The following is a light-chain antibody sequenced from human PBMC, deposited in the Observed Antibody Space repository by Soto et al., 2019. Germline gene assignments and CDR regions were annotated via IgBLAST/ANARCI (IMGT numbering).Light chain of an antibody. CDR1: QSISSY. J-gene: IGKJ1*01. Sequence: DIQMTQSPSSLSASVGDRVTITCRASQSISSYLNWYQHKPGKAPKLMIYDKFSLQSGVTSRFSGSGSWTDFSLTITRLQPEDVATYYCQQSDSTPRTFGQGTKGAIK. CDR3: QQSDSTPRT. CDR2: DKF. V-gene: IGKV1-39*01.